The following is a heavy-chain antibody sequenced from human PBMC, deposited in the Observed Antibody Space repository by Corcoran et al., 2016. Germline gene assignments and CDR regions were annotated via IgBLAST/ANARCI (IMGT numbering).Heavy chain of an antibody. Sequence: QVQLVQSGAEVKKPGASVKVSCKASGYTFTSYDINWVRQATGQGLEWMGWMNPNSGNTGYAQKFQGRVTMTRNTSISTAYMELSSLRSEDTAGDYCARAQKVLRFLEWLSRPQGDYGRDVWGQGTTVTVSS. D-gene: IGHD3-3*01. CDR3: ARAQKVLRFLEWLSRPQGDYGRDV. CDR1: GYTFTSYD. V-gene: IGHV1-8*01. J-gene: IGHJ6*02. CDR2: MNPNSGNT.